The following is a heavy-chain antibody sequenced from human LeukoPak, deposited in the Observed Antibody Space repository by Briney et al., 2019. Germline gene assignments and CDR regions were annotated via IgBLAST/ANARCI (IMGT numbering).Heavy chain of an antibody. D-gene: IGHD5-18*01. CDR2: ISGSGGTT. CDR3: AKEKYRGYSYGSGDY. V-gene: IGHV3-23*01. Sequence: GGSLRLSCATSGFTFSNYAVSWVRQAPGKVLEWVSSISGSGGTTYYADSVKGRFTISRDNSKNTLYLQMNSLRAEDTAVYYCAKEKYRGYSYGSGDYWGQGTLVTVSS. CDR1: GFTFSNYA. J-gene: IGHJ4*02.